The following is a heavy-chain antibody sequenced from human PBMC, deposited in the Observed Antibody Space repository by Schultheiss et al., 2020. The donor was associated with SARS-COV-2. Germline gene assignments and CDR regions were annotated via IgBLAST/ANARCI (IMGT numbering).Heavy chain of an antibody. CDR2: ISYDGSNK. Sequence: GGSLRLSCAASGFTFSSYAMHWVRQAPGKGLEWVAVISYDGSNKYYADSVKGRFTISRDNSKNTLYLQMNSLRAEDTAVYYCARDDYGNIVVVPAALDYWGQGTLVTVSS. J-gene: IGHJ4*02. V-gene: IGHV3-30*04. D-gene: IGHD2-2*01. CDR3: ARDDYGNIVVVPAALDY. CDR1: GFTFSSYA.